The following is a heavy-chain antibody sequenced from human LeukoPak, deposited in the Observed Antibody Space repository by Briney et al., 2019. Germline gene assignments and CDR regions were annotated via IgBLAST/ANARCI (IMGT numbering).Heavy chain of an antibody. D-gene: IGHD4-17*01. CDR1: GYTFTGYY. V-gene: IGHV1-2*02. CDR3: ARGTTVTKAIYYMDV. J-gene: IGHJ6*03. Sequence: ASVKVSCKASGYTFTGYYIHWVRQAPGQGLEWMGWINPNSGGTNYAQKFQGRVTMTRDTSISTAYMELSRLRSDDTAVYYCARGTTVTKAIYYMDVWGKGTTVTVSS. CDR2: INPNSGGT.